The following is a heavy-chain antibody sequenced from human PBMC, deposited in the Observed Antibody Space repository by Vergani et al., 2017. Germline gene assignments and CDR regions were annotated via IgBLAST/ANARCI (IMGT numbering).Heavy chain of an antibody. J-gene: IGHJ5*02. CDR3: ARGWSGATTRRWFDP. D-gene: IGHD5-24*01. V-gene: IGHV3-64D*06. CDR2: ISSNGGST. Sequence: EVQLVESGGGLVQPGGSLRLSCSASGFTFSRYAMHWVRQAPGKGLEYVSAISSNGGSTYYADSVKGRFTISRDNSKNTLYLQMSSLRAEDTAVYYCARGWSGATTRRWFDPWGQGTLVTVSS. CDR1: GFTFSRYA.